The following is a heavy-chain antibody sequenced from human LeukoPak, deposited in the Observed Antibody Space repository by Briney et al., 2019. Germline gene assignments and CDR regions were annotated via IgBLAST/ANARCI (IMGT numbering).Heavy chain of an antibody. D-gene: IGHD6-19*01. J-gene: IGHJ4*02. CDR3: ARGNVAGTRFDY. Sequence: PSETLSLTCTVSGGSVSSGGYYWSWIRHRPGQGLEGGGFIYSSGSTFYTPSMKSRLTISLDTTKNQFSLILSSVTVADTAVYYCARGNVAGTRFDYWGQGSLVTVSS. V-gene: IGHV4-31*03. CDR1: GGSVSSGGYY. CDR2: IYSSGST.